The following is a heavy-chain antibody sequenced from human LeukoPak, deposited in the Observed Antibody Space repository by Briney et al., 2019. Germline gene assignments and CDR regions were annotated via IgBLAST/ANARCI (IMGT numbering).Heavy chain of an antibody. CDR1: GGTFDNSA. D-gene: IGHD2-21*01. V-gene: IGHV1-18*01. CDR2: ISAYNGNT. CDR3: ARGDWRGPDY. Sequence: ASVKVSCKASGGTFDNSAINWVRQAPGQGLEWMGWISAYNGNTNYAQKLQGRVTMTTDTSTSTAYMELRSLRSDDTAVYYCARGDWRGPDYWGQGTLVTVSS. J-gene: IGHJ4*02.